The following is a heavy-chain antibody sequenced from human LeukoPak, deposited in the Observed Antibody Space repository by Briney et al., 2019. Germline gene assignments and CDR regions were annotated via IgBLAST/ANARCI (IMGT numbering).Heavy chain of an antibody. J-gene: IGHJ4*02. CDR3: ARDMWGTFDY. CDR1: GFTFSDFW. CDR2: IRPDGTDA. V-gene: IGHV3-74*01. Sequence: GGSLRLSCAASGFTFSDFWMHWVRQAPGKGPVWVSRIRPDGTDASYADSVKGRFTISRDNARDTLFLQISSLRDEDTAVYYCARDMWGTFDYWGQGTLVTVSS. D-gene: IGHD7-27*01.